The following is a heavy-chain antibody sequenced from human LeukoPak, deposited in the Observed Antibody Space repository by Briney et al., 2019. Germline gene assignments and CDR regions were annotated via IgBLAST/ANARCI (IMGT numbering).Heavy chain of an antibody. D-gene: IGHD3-10*01. J-gene: IGHJ4*02. CDR2: IIPYNGNT. CDR3: ARDTGPDVLLWFVEPTDY. Sequence: ASLKVSCKASGYTFTSYGISWVRPAPGQGREWMGWIIPYNGNTNYAQTLQGRVTMTTDTSTSTAYMGFRSLRSDDTAVYYCARDTGPDVLLWFVEPTDYWGEGTLVTVSS. V-gene: IGHV1-18*01. CDR1: GYTFTSYG.